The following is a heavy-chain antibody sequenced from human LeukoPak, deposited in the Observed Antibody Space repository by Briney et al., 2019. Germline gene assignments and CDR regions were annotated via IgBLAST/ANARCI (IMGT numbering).Heavy chain of an antibody. J-gene: IGHJ4*02. Sequence: GASVKVSCKASGYTFTSYDINWVRQATGQGLEWMGWMNPNSGNTGYAQKLQGRVTMTTDTSTSTAYMELRSLRSDDTAVYYCARRGGDYWGQGTLVTVSS. D-gene: IGHD3-10*01. CDR1: GYTFTSYD. CDR3: ARRGGDY. CDR2: MNPNSGNT. V-gene: IGHV1-8*01.